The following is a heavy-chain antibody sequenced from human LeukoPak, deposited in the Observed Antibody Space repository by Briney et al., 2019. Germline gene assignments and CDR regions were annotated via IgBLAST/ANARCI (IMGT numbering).Heavy chain of an antibody. J-gene: IGHJ5*02. Sequence: SETLSLTCAVYGGSFSGYYWSWIRQPPGKGLEWIGEINHSGSTNYNPSLKSRVTISVDTSKNQSSLKLSSVTAVDTAVYYCARHYGSGSYEDWFDPWGQGTLVTVSS. V-gene: IGHV4-34*01. CDR2: INHSGST. CDR3: ARHYGSGSYEDWFDP. D-gene: IGHD3-10*01. CDR1: GGSFSGYY.